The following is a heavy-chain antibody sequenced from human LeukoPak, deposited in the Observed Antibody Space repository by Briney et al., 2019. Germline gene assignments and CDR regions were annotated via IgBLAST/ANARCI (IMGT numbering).Heavy chain of an antibody. Sequence: SGPTLVNPTRTLTLTCTFSGFSLSTSGVGVGWIRQPPGKALEWLALIYWNDDKRYSPSLKSRLTITKDTSKNQVVLTMTNMDPVDTATYYCAQEARIAAAGRGWFDPWGQGTLVTVSS. CDR3: AQEARIAAAGRGWFDP. D-gene: IGHD6-13*01. J-gene: IGHJ5*02. CDR1: GFSLSTSGVG. V-gene: IGHV2-5*01. CDR2: IYWNDDK.